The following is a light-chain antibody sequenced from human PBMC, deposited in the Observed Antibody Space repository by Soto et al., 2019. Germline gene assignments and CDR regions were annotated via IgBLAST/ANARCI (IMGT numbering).Light chain of an antibody. CDR1: SSDVGGYNL. Sequence: QSALTQPASGSGSPGQSITISCTGTSSDVGGYNLVSWYQHYPGKAPQLIIFDVTKRPSGVSSRFSGSKSGNTASLTISGLQAEDEAEYLCCPYAGSSFRVFGGGTKVTVL. CDR3: CPYAGSSFRV. V-gene: IGLV2-23*02. J-gene: IGLJ3*02. CDR2: DVT.